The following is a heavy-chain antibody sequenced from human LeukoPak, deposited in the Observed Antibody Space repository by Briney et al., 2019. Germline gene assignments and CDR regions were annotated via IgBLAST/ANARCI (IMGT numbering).Heavy chain of an antibody. CDR3: ARDGAAWENYFFDY. J-gene: IGHJ4*02. D-gene: IGHD1-26*01. V-gene: IGHV3-33*08. CDR2: IWHDGSIK. Sequence: GGSLRLSCAASGFTFSSYAMSWVRQAPGKGLEWVAVIWHDGSIKYYADSVKGRFTISRDNSNNMVYMQMNSLRADDTAIYYCARDGAAWENYFFDYWGQGTLVSVSS. CDR1: GFTFSSYA.